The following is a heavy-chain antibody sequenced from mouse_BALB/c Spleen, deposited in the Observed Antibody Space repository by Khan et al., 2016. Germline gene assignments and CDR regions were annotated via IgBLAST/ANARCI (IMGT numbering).Heavy chain of an antibody. J-gene: IGHJ4*01. Sequence: EVKLEVSGGGLVQPGGSMKLSCVASGFTFSNYWMNWVRQSPEKGLEWVAEIRLKSNNYATHYAESVKGRFTISRDDSKSSVYLQMNNLRAEDTGIYYCTRLTGGYDYAMDYWGQGTSVTVSS. CDR1: GFTFSNYW. CDR2: IRLKSNNYAT. CDR3: TRLTGGYDYAMDY. D-gene: IGHD4-1*01. V-gene: IGHV6-6*02.